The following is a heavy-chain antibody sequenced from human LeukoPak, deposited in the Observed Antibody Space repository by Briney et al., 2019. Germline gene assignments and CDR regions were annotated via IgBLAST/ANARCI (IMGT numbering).Heavy chain of an antibody. J-gene: IGHJ4*02. D-gene: IGHD2-2*01. CDR1: GFTFSSCE. CDR3: TREKEYCSSSRCYEEFDY. V-gene: IGHV3-48*03. CDR2: IGTSNTI. Sequence: PGGSLRLSCGASGFTFSSCEMIWVRQAPGKGLEWVSYIGTSNTIYYADSVKGRFTISRDNAKNSLYLQMSSLRAEDTAVYYCTREKEYCSSSRCYEEFDYWGQGTLVTVSS.